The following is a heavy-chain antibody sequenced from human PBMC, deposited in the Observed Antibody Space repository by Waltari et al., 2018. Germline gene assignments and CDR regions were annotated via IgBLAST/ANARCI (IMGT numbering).Heavy chain of an antibody. V-gene: IGHV1-8*03. Sequence: QATGQGLEWMGWMNPNSGNTGYAQKFQGRVTITRNTSISTAYMELSSLRSEDTAVYYCARGDHSSSWFSNWFDPWGQGTLVTVSS. CDR3: ARGDHSSSWFSNWFDP. D-gene: IGHD6-13*01. J-gene: IGHJ5*02. CDR2: MNPNSGNT.